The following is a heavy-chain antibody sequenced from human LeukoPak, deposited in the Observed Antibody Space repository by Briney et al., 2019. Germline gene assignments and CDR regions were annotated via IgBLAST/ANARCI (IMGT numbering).Heavy chain of an antibody. CDR2: ISAYNGNT. CDR3: GVPQSDAFDI. D-gene: IGHD1-1*01. Sequence: ASVKVSCKASGYTFTSYGISWVRQAPGQGLEWMGWISAYNGNTNYAQKLQGRVTMTTDTSTSTACMELRSLRSDDTAVYYCGVPQSDAFDIWGQGTMVTVSS. V-gene: IGHV1-18*01. CDR1: GYTFTSYG. J-gene: IGHJ3*02.